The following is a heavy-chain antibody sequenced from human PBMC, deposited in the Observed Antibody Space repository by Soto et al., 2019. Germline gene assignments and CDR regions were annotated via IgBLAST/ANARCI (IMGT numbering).Heavy chain of an antibody. CDR1: GFTVSSNY. D-gene: IGHD5-18*01. Sequence: SLRLSCAASGFTVSSNYMSWVRQAPGKGLEWVSVIYSGGSTYYADSVKGRFTISRDNSKNTLYLQMNSLRAEDTAVYYCARDPVGTAMALVDYWGQGTLVTVSS. CDR2: IYSGGST. CDR3: ARDPVGTAMALVDY. J-gene: IGHJ4*02. V-gene: IGHV3-66*01.